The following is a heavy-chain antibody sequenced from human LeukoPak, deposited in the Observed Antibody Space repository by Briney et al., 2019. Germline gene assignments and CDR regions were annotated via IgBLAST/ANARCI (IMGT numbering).Heavy chain of an antibody. CDR3: ARPYCSGGSCFDAFDI. J-gene: IGHJ3*02. Sequence: PETLSLTCTVSGGSISSYYWSWIRQPPGKGLEWIGYIYYSGSNNYNPSLKSRVTISVDTSKNQFSLKLISVTAADTAVYYCARPYCSGGSCFDAFDIWGQGTMVTVSS. D-gene: IGHD2-15*01. CDR1: GGSISSYY. V-gene: IGHV4-59*01. CDR2: IYYSGSN.